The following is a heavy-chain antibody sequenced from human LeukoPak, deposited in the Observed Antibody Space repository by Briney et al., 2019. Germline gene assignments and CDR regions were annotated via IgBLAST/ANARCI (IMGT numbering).Heavy chain of an antibody. J-gene: IGHJ1*01. V-gene: IGHV4-39*07. CDR1: GGSISSSSYY. Sequence: SETLSLTCTVSGGSISSSSYYWGWIRQPPGKGLEWIGGIYYSGSTYYNPSLKSRVTISVDTSKNQFSLKLSSVTAADTAVYYCASPAVSRWEGFQHWGQGTLVTVSS. D-gene: IGHD1-26*01. CDR3: ASPAVSRWEGFQH. CDR2: IYYSGST.